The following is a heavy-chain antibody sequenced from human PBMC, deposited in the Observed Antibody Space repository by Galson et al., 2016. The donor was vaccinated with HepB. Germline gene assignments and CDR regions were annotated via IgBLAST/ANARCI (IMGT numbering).Heavy chain of an antibody. CDR2: IIPVFGTA. CDR1: GGTFSNSP. V-gene: IGHV1-69*13. J-gene: IGHJ4*02. Sequence: SVKVSCKAAGGTFSNSPMSWVRLAPGQGLEWMGGIIPVFGTAVYGRTLQGRVTITADVSASTVYMELRSLRSDDTALYYCATRDGNDWPPYVDSWGQGTLITVSS. CDR3: ATRDGNDWPPYVDS. D-gene: IGHD5-24*01.